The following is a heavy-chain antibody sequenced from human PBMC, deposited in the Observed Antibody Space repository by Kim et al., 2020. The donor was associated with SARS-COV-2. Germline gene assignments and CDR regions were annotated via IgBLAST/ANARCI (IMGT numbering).Heavy chain of an antibody. Sequence: GGSLRHSCAASGFSISSSWMTWVRQAPGKGLEWVANIKEDGSEIYYADSVKGRFTISRDNAKKSLYLQMNSLRAEDTAVYYCAKTRALDIWGQGTMVTVSS. D-gene: IGHD3-3*02. J-gene: IGHJ3*02. CDR1: GFSISSSW. CDR2: IKEDGSEI. CDR3: AKTRALDI. V-gene: IGHV3-7*01.